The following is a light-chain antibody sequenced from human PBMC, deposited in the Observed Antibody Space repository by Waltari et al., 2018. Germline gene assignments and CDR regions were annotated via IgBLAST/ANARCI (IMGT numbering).Light chain of an antibody. V-gene: IGLV2-23*02. CDR1: SSDVGTYNL. J-gene: IGLJ3*02. CDR2: EVN. Sequence: QSALTQPASVSGSPGQSITISCTGTSSDVGTYNLVSWYQQHPVKAPKFMIYEVNKRPSGVSNRFSGSKSGNTASLTISGLQAEDEAAYYCCSYAGSSTWVFGGGTKLTVL. CDR3: CSYAGSSTWV.